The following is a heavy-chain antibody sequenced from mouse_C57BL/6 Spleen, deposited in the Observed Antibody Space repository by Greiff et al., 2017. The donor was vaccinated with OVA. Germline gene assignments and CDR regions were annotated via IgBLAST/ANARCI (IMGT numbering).Heavy chain of an antibody. CDR3: ARSPLMGDYYAMDY. Sequence: EVQGVESGGGLVKPGGSLKLSCAASGFTFSDYGMHWVRQAPEKGLEWVAYISSGSSTIYYADTVKGRFTFSRDNAKNTLFLQMTSLRSEDTAMYYCARSPLMGDYYAMDYWGQGTSVTVSS. CDR2: ISSGSSTI. D-gene: IGHD1-1*02. J-gene: IGHJ4*01. CDR1: GFTFSDYG. V-gene: IGHV5-17*01.